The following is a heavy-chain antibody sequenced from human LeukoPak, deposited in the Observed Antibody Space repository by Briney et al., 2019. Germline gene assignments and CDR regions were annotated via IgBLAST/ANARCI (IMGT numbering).Heavy chain of an antibody. D-gene: IGHD3-10*01. CDR2: IQYDGSKK. CDR1: GFTFSSNG. CDR3: AKDIGSYYDY. Sequence: RGSLRLSCVASGFTFSSNGMHWVRQAPGKGLEWVTFIQYDGSKKYYADSVKGRFTISRDNSKNTLYLEMNSLRAEDTAVYYCAKDIGSYYDYWGQGTLVTVSS. J-gene: IGHJ4*02. V-gene: IGHV3-30*02.